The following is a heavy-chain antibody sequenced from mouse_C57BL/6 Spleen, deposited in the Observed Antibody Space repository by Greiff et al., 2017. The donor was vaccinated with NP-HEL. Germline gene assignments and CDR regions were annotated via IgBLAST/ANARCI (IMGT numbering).Heavy chain of an antibody. D-gene: IGHD1-1*01. CDR1: GYTFTSYG. V-gene: IGHV1-81*01. J-gene: IGHJ2*01. Sequence: VQLQQSGAELARPGASVKLSCKASGYTFTSYGISWVKQRTGQGLEWIGEIYPRSGNTYYNEKFKGKATLTADKSSSTAYMELRSLTSEDSAVYFCARSSITTVVQYYFDYWGQGTTLTVSS. CDR3: ARSSITTVVQYYFDY. CDR2: IYPRSGNT.